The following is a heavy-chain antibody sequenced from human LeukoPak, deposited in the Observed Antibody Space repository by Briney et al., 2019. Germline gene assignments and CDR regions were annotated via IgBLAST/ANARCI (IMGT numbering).Heavy chain of an antibody. J-gene: IGHJ4*02. CDR2: MNPNSGNT. CDR3: ARAHDSSGYYYDY. CDR1: GYSFSNSD. D-gene: IGHD3-22*01. Sequence: ASVKVSCKASGYSFSNSDINWVRQATGQGLEWMGWMNPNSGNTGYAQKFQGRVTMTRNTSISTAYMELSSLRSEDTAVYYCARAHDSSGYYYDYWGQGTLVTVSS. V-gene: IGHV1-8*02.